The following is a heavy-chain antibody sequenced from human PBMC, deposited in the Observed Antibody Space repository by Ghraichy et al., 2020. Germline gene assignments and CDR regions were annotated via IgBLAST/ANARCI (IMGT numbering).Heavy chain of an antibody. Sequence: GGSLRLSCAASGFTFSSYSMSWVRQAPGKGLEWVSAISGSGGSTYYADSVKGRFTISRDNSKNTLYLQMNSLRAEDTAVYYCAKHEGATDYFDYWGQGTLVTVSS. CDR3: AKHEGATDYFDY. V-gene: IGHV3-23*01. D-gene: IGHD1-26*01. CDR1: GFTFSSYS. CDR2: ISGSGGST. J-gene: IGHJ4*02.